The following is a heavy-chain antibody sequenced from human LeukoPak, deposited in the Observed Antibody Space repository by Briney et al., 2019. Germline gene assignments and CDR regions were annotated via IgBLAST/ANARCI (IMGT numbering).Heavy chain of an antibody. D-gene: IGHD3-10*01. V-gene: IGHV4-34*01. Sequence: SETLSLTCAVYGGSFSGYYWSWIRQPPGKGLEWIGEINHSGSINYNPSLKSRVTISVDTSKNQFSLKLSSVTAADTAVYYCARRGITMVRGPWGQGTLVTVSS. CDR1: GGSFSGYY. CDR3: ARRGITMVRGP. CDR2: INHSGSI. J-gene: IGHJ4*02.